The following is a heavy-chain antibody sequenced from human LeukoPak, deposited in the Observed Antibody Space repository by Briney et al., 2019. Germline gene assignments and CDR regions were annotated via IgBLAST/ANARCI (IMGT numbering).Heavy chain of an antibody. CDR1: GYSFTRYG. J-gene: IGHJ4*02. CDR2: ISPYNGHT. CDR3: ARDYETVAGTFDF. Sequence: ASVKVSCKASGYSFTRYGISWVRQAPGQGFEWMGWISPYNGHTNYAQKLQGRVTMTTDTSTSTAYMELRSLRSDDTAIYYCARDYETVAGTFDFWGRGTLVTVSS. V-gene: IGHV1-18*01. D-gene: IGHD6-19*01.